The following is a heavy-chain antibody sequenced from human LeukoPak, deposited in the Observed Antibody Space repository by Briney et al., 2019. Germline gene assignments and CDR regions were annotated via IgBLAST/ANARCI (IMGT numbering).Heavy chain of an antibody. Sequence: GGSLRLSCAASGFTFSSYAMSWVRQAPGKGLEWVSAISGSGDRTFDADSVKGRFTISRDNSKNTLYLQMNSPRAEDTAVYYCAIASRSNMADYYFDYWGQGTLVTVSS. V-gene: IGHV3-23*01. CDR1: GFTFSSYA. D-gene: IGHD3-3*01. J-gene: IGHJ4*02. CDR3: AIASRSNMADYYFDY. CDR2: ISGSGDRT.